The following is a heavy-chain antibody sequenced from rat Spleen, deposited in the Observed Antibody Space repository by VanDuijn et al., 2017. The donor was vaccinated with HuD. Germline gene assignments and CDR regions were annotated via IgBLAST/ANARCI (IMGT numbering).Heavy chain of an antibody. CDR1: GFSLTSYN. CDR2: IWGDGST. D-gene: IGHD3-8*01. Sequence: QVQLKESGPGLGQPSQTLSLTCTVAGFSLTSYNVHWVRQPPGKGLEWMGGIWGDGSTDYHSLLKSRLTISRDTSKSQVFLKLNSLQTDDTAIYFCTRLNSPFAYWGQGTLVTVSS. J-gene: IGHJ3*01. CDR3: TRLNSPFAY. V-gene: IGHV2-1*01.